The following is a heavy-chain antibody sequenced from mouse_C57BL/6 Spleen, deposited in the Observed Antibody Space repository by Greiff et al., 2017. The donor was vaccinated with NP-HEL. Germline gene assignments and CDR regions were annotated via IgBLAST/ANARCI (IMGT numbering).Heavy chain of an antibody. J-gene: IGHJ3*01. CDR2: IHPNSGST. V-gene: IGHV1-64*01. D-gene: IGHD3-2*01. Sequence: VKLQQPGAELVKPGASVKLSCKASGYTFTSYWMHWVKQRPGQGLEWIGMIHPNSGSTNYNEKFKSKATLTVDKSSSTAYMQLSSLTSEDSAVYYCARPQTAPFAYWGQGTLVTVSA. CDR1: GYTFTSYW. CDR3: ARPQTAPFAY.